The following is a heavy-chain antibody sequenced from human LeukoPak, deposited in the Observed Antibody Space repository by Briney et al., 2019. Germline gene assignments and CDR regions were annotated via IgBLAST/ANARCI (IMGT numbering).Heavy chain of an antibody. V-gene: IGHV3-53*01. D-gene: IGHD4-17*01. J-gene: IGHJ4*02. CDR1: GFTVSSNY. Sequence: GGSLRLSCAASGFTVSSNYMTWVRQAPGKGLEWVSVIYSGGSAYYADSVKGRFTISRDNSKNTLYLQMNSLRAEDTAVYYCARATASRFDYWGQGTLVTVSS. CDR2: IYSGGSA. CDR3: ARATASRFDY.